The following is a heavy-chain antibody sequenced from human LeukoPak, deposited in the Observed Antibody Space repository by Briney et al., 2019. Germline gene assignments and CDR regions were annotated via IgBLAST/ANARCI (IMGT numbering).Heavy chain of an antibody. CDR1: AFTFSSYG. J-gene: IGHJ4*02. CDR3: AKDQYVGSAALAGDY. V-gene: IGHV3-30*18. Sequence: GGSLRLSCEASAFTFSSYGIHWVRQAPGKGLEWVAHISNDGSNKDYADSVKGRFTISRDNSENTLYLQMNSLRAEDTAVYYCAKDQYVGSAALAGDYWGQGTLVIVSS. D-gene: IGHD6-19*01. CDR2: ISNDGSNK.